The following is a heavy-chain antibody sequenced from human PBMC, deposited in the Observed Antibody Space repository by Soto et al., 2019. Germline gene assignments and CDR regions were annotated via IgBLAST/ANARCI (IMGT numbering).Heavy chain of an antibody. CDR3: AREAPLLRGGKPFDY. V-gene: IGHV4-31*03. Sequence: SETLSLTCTVSGGSISSGGYYWSWIRQHPGKGLEWIGYIYYSGSTYYNPSLKSRVTISVDTSKKQFSLKLSSVTAADTAVYYCAREAPLLRGGKPFDYWGQGTLVTVSS. CDR1: GGSISSGGYY. CDR2: IYYSGST. J-gene: IGHJ4*02. D-gene: IGHD3-10*01.